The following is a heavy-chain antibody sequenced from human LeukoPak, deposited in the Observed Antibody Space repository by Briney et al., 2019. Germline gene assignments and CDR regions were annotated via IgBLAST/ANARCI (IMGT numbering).Heavy chain of an antibody. V-gene: IGHV4-4*09. CDR2: IYHSGST. D-gene: IGHD4-23*01. Sequence: SETLSLTCAVSGGSFSSYYRSWVRQTPGKGLEWVGYIYHSGSTAYNPSPESGVSISVETSKSNISLKLTSETAADTAVYYCATLTTVVTADYFDHWGQGTLVTVPS. CDR1: GGSFSSYY. J-gene: IGHJ4*02. CDR3: ATLTTVVTADYFDH.